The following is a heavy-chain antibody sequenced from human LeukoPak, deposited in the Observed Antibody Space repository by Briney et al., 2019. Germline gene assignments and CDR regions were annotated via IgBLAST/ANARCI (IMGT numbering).Heavy chain of an antibody. CDR3: TRAHPPGYCSGGSCNLYGMDV. J-gene: IGHJ6*02. D-gene: IGHD2-15*01. Sequence: GGSLRLSCAASGFTFSSYSMNWVRQAPGTGLEWVSSISSNSSYIYYADSVKGRFTISRDNAKNSLYLQMNTPRAGDTAVYYCTRAHPPGYCSGGSCNLYGMDVWGQGTTVTVSS. CDR1: GFTFSSYS. V-gene: IGHV3-21*01. CDR2: ISSNSSYI.